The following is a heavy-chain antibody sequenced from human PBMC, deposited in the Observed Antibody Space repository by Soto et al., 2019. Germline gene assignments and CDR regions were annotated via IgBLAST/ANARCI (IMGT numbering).Heavy chain of an antibody. D-gene: IGHD3-16*01. CDR1: GGSVSSGSYY. CDR3: ARALYGGIDY. J-gene: IGHJ4*02. CDR2: IYYSGST. Sequence: SETLSLTCTASGGSVSSGSYYWSWIRQPPGKGLEWIGYIYYSGSTNYNPSLKSRVTISVDTSKNQFSLKLSSVTAADTAVYYCARALYGGIDYWGQGTLVTVSS. V-gene: IGHV4-61*01.